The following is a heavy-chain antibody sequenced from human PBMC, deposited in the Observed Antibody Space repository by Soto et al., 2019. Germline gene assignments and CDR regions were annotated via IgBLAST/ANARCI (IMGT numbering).Heavy chain of an antibody. CDR3: ARHPSASSSWNNWCYP. V-gene: IGHV4-59*08. D-gene: IGHD6-13*01. CDR1: GGSISSYY. CDR2: IYYSGST. Sequence: SETLYLTCTVSGGSISSYYWSWIRQPPGKGLEWIGYIYYSGSTNYNPSLKSRVTISVDTSKNQFSLKLSSVTAADTAVYYCARHPSASSSWNNWCYPWGQGTLVTVS. J-gene: IGHJ5*02.